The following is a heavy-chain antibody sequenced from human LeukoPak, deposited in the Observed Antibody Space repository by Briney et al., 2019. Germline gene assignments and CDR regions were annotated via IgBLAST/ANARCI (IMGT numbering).Heavy chain of an antibody. Sequence: SETLSLTCTVSGGSISSHYWSWIRQPPGKGLEWIGYIYYSGSTNYNPSLKSRVTISVDTSKNQFSLKLSSVTAADTAVYYCAIDLAAAGWRWFDPWGQGTLVTVSS. CDR2: IYYSGST. V-gene: IGHV4-59*11. D-gene: IGHD6-13*01. J-gene: IGHJ5*02. CDR3: AIDLAAAGWRWFDP. CDR1: GGSISSHY.